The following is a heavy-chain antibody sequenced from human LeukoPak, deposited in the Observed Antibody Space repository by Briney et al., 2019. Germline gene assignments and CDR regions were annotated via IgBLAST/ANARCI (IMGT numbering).Heavy chain of an antibody. CDR1: GFTFSSYW. V-gene: IGHV3-74*01. Sequence: GGSLRLSCAASGFTFSSYWMRWVRQAPGKGLVWVSRINSDGSSTSYADSVKGRFTISRDNAKNTLYLQMNSLRAEDTAVYYCAREYSSSWGRYYFDYWGQGTLVTVSS. J-gene: IGHJ4*02. D-gene: IGHD6-13*01. CDR2: INSDGSST. CDR3: AREYSSSWGRYYFDY.